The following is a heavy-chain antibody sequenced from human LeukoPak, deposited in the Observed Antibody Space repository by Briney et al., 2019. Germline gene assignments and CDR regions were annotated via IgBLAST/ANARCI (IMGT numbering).Heavy chain of an antibody. CDR1: GGSISGYY. Sequence: PSESLSLTCTVSGGSISGYYWSCIRQPAGKGLEWMGRVYTSESTHYNPSLKSRVTMSVDTSKNQFSLKLSSVTAADTAVYYCARLITGTTTAFDIWGQGTMVTVSS. J-gene: IGHJ3*02. D-gene: IGHD1-7*01. CDR3: ARLITGTTTAFDI. V-gene: IGHV4-4*07. CDR2: VYTSEST.